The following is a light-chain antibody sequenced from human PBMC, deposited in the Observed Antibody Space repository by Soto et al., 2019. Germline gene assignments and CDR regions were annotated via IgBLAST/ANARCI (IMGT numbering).Light chain of an antibody. CDR2: GNS. CDR3: QSYDNSLSGSWV. Sequence: QSVLTQPPSVSGAPGQRVTISCTGSSSNIGAGFDVHWYHQIAGTAPKLLIYGNSNRPSGVPDRFSGSKSGTSASLAITGLQAEDEAHYYCQSYDNSLSGSWVFGAGTKLTVL. V-gene: IGLV1-40*01. CDR1: SSNIGAGFD. J-gene: IGLJ3*02.